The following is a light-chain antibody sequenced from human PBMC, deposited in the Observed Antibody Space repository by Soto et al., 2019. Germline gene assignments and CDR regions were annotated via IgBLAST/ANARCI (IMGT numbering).Light chain of an antibody. V-gene: IGLV3-21*04. Sequence: SYELTQPPSVSVAPGKTARIACGGNNIGTKSVHWYQQKPGQAPVLVISYDSDRPSGIPERFPGSNSGITATLTISRVEAGDEADYYCQVWDNSSDHVVFGGGTKLTVL. CDR2: YDS. CDR3: QVWDNSSDHVV. J-gene: IGLJ2*01. CDR1: NIGTKS.